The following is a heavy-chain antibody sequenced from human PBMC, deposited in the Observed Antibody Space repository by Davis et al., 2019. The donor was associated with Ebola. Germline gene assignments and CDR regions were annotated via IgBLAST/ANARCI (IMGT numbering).Heavy chain of an antibody. V-gene: IGHV4-59*08. J-gene: IGHJ6*02. CDR3: ARQPYNYYYGMDV. D-gene: IGHD1-14*01. CDR1: GGSISSYY. Sequence: MPSETLSLTCTVSGGSISSYYWSWIRQPPGKGLEWIGYIYYSGSTNYNPSLKSRVTISVDTSKNQFSLKLSSVTAADTAVYYCARQPYNYYYGMDVWGQGTTDTVSS. CDR2: IYYSGST.